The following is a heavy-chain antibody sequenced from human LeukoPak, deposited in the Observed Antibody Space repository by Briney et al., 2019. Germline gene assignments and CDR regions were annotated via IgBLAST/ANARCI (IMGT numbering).Heavy chain of an antibody. CDR2: FSDIVDTT. Sequence: PGGSLRLSCAASGYIFTSYALSWVRQTPGKGLEWVSTFSDIVDTTYYADSVKGRFTISRDNAKNTLYLQMNSLRAEDTAVYYCARDRVVVPAAIGIDYYYMDAWGKEATVTVSS. CDR1: GYIFTSYA. J-gene: IGHJ6*03. CDR3: ARDRVVVPAAIGIDYYYMDA. V-gene: IGHV3-23*01. D-gene: IGHD2-2*01.